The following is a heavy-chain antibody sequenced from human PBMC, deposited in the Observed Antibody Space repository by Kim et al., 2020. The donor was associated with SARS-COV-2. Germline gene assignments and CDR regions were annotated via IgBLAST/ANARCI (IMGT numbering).Heavy chain of an antibody. CDR1: GGSFSGYY. CDR2: INHSGST. Sequence: SETLSLTCAVYGGSFSGYYWSWIRQPPGKGLEWIGEINHSGSTNYNPSLKSRVTISVDTSKNQFSLKLSSVTAADTAVYYCARGMPIFGVVTPFDYWGQGTLVTVSS. V-gene: IGHV4-34*01. CDR3: ARGMPIFGVVTPFDY. J-gene: IGHJ4*02. D-gene: IGHD3-3*01.